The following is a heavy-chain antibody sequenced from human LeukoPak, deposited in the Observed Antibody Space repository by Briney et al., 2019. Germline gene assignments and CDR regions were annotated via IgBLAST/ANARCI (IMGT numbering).Heavy chain of an antibody. Sequence: ASVKVSCNASGYTFTSYYMHWVRHAPAQGLEWMGIINPSHSSTSNAQKSQGRVTMTRDASTSTVYMELSSPISEDTAVSDCARGPLIAAAGDGGGQATLVTAS. V-gene: IGHV1-46*01. CDR3: ARGPLIAAAGDG. D-gene: IGHD6-13*01. CDR2: INPSHSST. CDR1: GYTFTSYY. J-gene: IGHJ4*02.